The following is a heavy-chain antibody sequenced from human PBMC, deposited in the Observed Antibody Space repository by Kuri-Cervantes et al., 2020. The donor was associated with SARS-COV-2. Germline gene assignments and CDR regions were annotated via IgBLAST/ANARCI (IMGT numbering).Heavy chain of an antibody. D-gene: IGHD5-24*01. J-gene: IGHJ4*02. CDR3: AKMAQMATITGFDY. CDR1: GYGFTSYA. V-gene: IGHV1-3*01. CDR2: INPDNGNT. Sequence: ASVKVSCKASGYGFTSYAIDWVRHAPGQRLEWMGWINPDNGNTKYLQKFQGRVTITRDSSTSTVYMELSSLRSEDTAVYYCAKMAQMATITGFDYWGQGTLVTVSS.